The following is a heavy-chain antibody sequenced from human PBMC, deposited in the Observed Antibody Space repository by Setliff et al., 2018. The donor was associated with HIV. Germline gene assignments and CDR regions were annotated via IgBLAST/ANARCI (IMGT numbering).Heavy chain of an antibody. J-gene: IGHJ4*02. CDR2: IYSGGSST. V-gene: IGHV3-23*03. CDR3: AKGLGSGSYPIFDY. D-gene: IGHD3-10*01. CDR1: GFTFSSYA. Sequence: GGSLRLSCAASGFTFSSYAMSWVRQAPGKGLEWVSVIYSGGSSTYYADSVKGRFTISRDNSKNTLYLQMNSLRAEDTAVYYCAKGLGSGSYPIFDYWGQGTLVTVSS.